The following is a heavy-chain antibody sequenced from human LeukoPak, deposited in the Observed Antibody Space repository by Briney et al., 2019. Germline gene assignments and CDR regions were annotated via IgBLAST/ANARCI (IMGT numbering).Heavy chain of an antibody. D-gene: IGHD3-16*01. V-gene: IGHV4-34*01. CDR3: ARDPKWAFGGAVGGVSDF. Sequence: TGGSLRLSCAASGFTFSSYSMNWVRQPPGKGLEWIGEINHSGRTNYNPSLKSRVTISVDTSKSQFSLKLSSVTAADTAVYYCARDPKWAFGGAVGGVSDFWSQGILVTVSS. CDR2: INHSGRT. CDR1: GFTFSSYS. J-gene: IGHJ4*02.